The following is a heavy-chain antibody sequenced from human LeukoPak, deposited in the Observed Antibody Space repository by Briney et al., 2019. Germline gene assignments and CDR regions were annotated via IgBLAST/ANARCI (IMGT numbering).Heavy chain of an antibody. CDR2: ISGSGGST. Sequence: GGTLRLSCAASGFTFSSYAMNWVRQAPGKGLEWVSDISGSGGSTYYADSVKGRFTISRDNSNNTLYLQMNSLRVEDTAVYYCAPDPNKWLRNYWGQGTLVTVSS. CDR3: APDPNKWLRNY. CDR1: GFTFSSYA. D-gene: IGHD5-12*01. V-gene: IGHV3-23*01. J-gene: IGHJ4*02.